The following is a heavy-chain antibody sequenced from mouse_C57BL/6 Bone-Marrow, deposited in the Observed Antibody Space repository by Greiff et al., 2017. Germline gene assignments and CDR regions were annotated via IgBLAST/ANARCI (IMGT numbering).Heavy chain of an antibody. V-gene: IGHV14-4*01. D-gene: IGHD2-4*01. CDR3: TRYDYGPWDY. CDR1: GFNIKDDY. CDR2: IDPENGDT. J-gene: IGHJ2*01. Sequence: VQVQQSGAELVRPGASVKLSCTASGFNIKDDYMHWVKQRPEKGLEWIGWIDPENGDTEYASKFQGKATITADTSSNTAYLHLSSLTAEDTAFYSCTRYDYGPWDYWGQGTTLTVSS.